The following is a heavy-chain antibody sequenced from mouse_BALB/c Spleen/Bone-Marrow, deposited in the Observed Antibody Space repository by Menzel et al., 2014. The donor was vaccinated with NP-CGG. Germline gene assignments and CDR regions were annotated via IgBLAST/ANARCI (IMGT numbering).Heavy chain of an antibody. CDR1: GYTFTSYW. V-gene: IGHV1-87*01. D-gene: IGHD2-1*01. CDR2: IYPGDGDT. CDR3: ARSGNYWYFDV. J-gene: IGHJ1*01. Sequence: QVQLQQSGAGLARPGASVKLSCKASGYTFTSYWMQWVKQRPGQGLEWIGAIYPGDGDTRYTQKFKGKATLTADKSSSTAYMQLSSLASEDSAVYHCARSGNYWYFDVWGAGTTVTVSS.